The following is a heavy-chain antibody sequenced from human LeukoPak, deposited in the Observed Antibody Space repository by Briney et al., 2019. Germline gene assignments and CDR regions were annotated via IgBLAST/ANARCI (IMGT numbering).Heavy chain of an antibody. J-gene: IGHJ4*02. D-gene: IGHD3-22*01. CDR1: GFTFDDYA. V-gene: IGHV3-9*01. Sequence: GGSLRLSCAASGFTFDDYAMHWVRQAPGKGLEWVSGISWNSGSIGYADSVKGRFTISRDNAKNSLYLQMNSLRAEDTAVYYCAKSGYYDSSGYLYWGQGTLVTVSS. CDR2: ISWNSGSI. CDR3: AKSGYYDSSGYLY.